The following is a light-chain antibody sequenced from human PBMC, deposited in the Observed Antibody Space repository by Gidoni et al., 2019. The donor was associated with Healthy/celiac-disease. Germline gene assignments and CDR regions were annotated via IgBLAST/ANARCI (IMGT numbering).Light chain of an antibody. CDR2: KAS. V-gene: IGKV1-5*03. CDR1: QIISSW. CDR3: QQYNSYPLT. Sequence: DIQMTQSPSTLSASVGDRVTITCRASQIISSWLARYQQKTGKAPKLLIYKASSLQSRVPSRFSGSRSGTEFTLTIISLQPDDFATYYCQQYNSYPLTFGGGTKVEIK. J-gene: IGKJ4*01.